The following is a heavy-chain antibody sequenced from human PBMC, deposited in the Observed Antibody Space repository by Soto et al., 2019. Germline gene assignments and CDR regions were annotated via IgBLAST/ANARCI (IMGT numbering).Heavy chain of an antibody. D-gene: IGHD3-16*02. Sequence: QVQLVQFGAEVKKPGASVKVSCKASGYTFTSYGISWVRQAPGQGLEWMGWISAYNGNTNYAQKLQGRVTMTTDTSTSTAYMELRSLRSDDTAVYYCARDFYDYVWGSYRGGFDYWGQGTLVTVSS. V-gene: IGHV1-18*01. CDR1: GYTFTSYG. CDR3: ARDFYDYVWGSYRGGFDY. J-gene: IGHJ4*02. CDR2: ISAYNGNT.